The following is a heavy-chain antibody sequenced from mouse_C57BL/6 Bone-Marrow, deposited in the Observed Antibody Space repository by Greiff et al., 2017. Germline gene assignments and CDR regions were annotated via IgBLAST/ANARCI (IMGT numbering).Heavy chain of an antibody. J-gene: IGHJ4*01. CDR3: ARRQLRLRAMDY. CDR2: ISSGGSYT. V-gene: IGHV5-6*01. D-gene: IGHD3-2*02. CDR1: GFTFSSYG. Sequence: EVMLVESGGDLVKPGGSLKLSCAASGFTFSSYGMSWVRQTPDKRLEWVATISSGGSYTYYPASVKGRFTISRDNAKNTLYLQMSSLKSEDTAMYDCARRQLRLRAMDYWGQGTSVTVSS.